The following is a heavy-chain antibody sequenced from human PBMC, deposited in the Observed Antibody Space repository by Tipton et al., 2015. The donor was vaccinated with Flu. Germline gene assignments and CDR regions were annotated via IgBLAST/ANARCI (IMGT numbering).Heavy chain of an antibody. Sequence: QVQLVQSGAEVKKPGASLKVSCRASGYMFNHYYVHWVRQAPGQGLEWMGRINPNNGVTDYAPKFQGRVTMTRDTSISTAYMDLSSLKSDDTAIYYCARVGSGYGGYGGSMPSFFGLDVWGQGTTVPVSS. V-gene: IGHV1-2*06. CDR3: ARVGSGYGGYGGSMPSFFGLDV. D-gene: IGHD4-17*01. CDR1: GYMFNHYY. J-gene: IGHJ6*02. CDR2: INPNNGVT.